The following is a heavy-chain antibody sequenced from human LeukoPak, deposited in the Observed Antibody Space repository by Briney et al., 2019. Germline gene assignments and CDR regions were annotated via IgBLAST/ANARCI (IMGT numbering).Heavy chain of an antibody. CDR1: GYSFTTFW. D-gene: IGHD2-8*01. CDR3: ARGFCTIDNCDNWFDP. CDR2: IYPGDSDT. Sequence: EESLKISCKGFGYSFTTFWIGWVRQMPGKGLEWMGIIYPGDSDTKYSPSFQGQVTISADKSINTAYLQWSSLKASDTAMYYCARGFCTIDNCDNWFDPWGQGTLVTVSS. J-gene: IGHJ5*02. V-gene: IGHV5-51*01.